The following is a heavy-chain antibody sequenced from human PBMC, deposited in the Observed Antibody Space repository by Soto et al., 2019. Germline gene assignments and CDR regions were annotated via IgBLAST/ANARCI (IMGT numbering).Heavy chain of an antibody. CDR1: GFTLSRHT. Sequence: GGSLRLSCAASGFTLSRHTMNWVRQAPGKGLEWVSFIGSGTSDIYYADSVKGRFTISRDNAKNSLYLDLTRLGAEDTAVYFCVRDYYDTSGYPNTFDMWGQGTMVTVSS. J-gene: IGHJ3*02. CDR2: IGSGTSDI. V-gene: IGHV3-21*01. D-gene: IGHD3-22*01. CDR3: VRDYYDTSGYPNTFDM.